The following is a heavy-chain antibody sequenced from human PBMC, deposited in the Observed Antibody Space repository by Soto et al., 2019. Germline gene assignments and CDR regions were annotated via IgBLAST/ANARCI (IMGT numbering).Heavy chain of an antibody. D-gene: IGHD3-10*01. CDR2: IIPILAIT. CDR3: AVDLSVSRELRS. V-gene: IGHV1-69*02. CDR1: GGTFTSYT. Sequence: QVQLVQPGAEVKKPGSSVKVSCKASGGTFTSYTLSWVRQAPGQGLEWMGRIIPILAITNYGQKFQGRFTITADKSTNAAFMELIGMRSDVTAVYYCAVDLSVSRELRSWGLGTLVTVSS. J-gene: IGHJ5*02.